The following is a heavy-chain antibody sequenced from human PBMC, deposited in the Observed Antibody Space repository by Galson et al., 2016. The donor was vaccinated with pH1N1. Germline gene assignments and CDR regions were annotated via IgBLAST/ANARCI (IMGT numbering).Heavy chain of an antibody. V-gene: IGHV4-30-2*04. D-gene: IGHD1-26*01. CDR3: TRRLSGWEPFDY. J-gene: IGHJ4*02. Sequence: NPSLRSRVTLSVDTSKNQFSLKMSSVTAADTAVYYCTRRLSGWEPFDYWGQGTLVTVSS.